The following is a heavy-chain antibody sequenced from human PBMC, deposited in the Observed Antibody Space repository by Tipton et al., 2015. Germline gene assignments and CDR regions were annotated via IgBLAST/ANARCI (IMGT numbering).Heavy chain of an antibody. CDR3: ARGQSTHFFDP. CDR1: GYTFTSYD. Sequence: QLVQSGAEVEKPGASVKASCKDSGYTFTSYDINWFRQATGQGLEWMGWMSANSGVTGYAQKFQGRVTMTRDTSVRTAYMELSSLRSEDTAVYYCARGQSTHFFDPWGQGTLVTVSS. V-gene: IGHV1-8*01. J-gene: IGHJ5*02. D-gene: IGHD4-11*01. CDR2: MSANSGVT.